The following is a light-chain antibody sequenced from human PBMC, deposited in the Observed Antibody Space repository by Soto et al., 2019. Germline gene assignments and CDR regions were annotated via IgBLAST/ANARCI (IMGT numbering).Light chain of an antibody. Sequence: EIVMTQSPATLSVAPGERVTLSFRASQGVSRKLAWYQHKSGQAPRLLISGASAGATGIPARFSGSGSGTDFTLTISRLEPEDFAVYYCQQYGSSQTFGQGTKVDI. CDR2: GAS. CDR3: QQYGSSQT. V-gene: IGKV3-15*01. J-gene: IGKJ1*01. CDR1: QGVSRK.